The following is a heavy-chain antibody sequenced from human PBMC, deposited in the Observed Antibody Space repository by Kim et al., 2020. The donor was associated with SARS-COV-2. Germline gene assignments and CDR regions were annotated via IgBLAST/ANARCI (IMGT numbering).Heavy chain of an antibody. J-gene: IGHJ4*02. CDR1: GFTFSDYY. Sequence: GGSLRLSCAASGFTFSDYYMSWIRQAPGKGLEWVSYISSSSSYTNYADSVKGRFTISRDNAKNSLYLQMNSLRAEDTAVYYCARVKAYYGSGTAPYFDYWGQGTLVTVSS. D-gene: IGHD3-10*01. CDR2: ISSSSSYT. CDR3: ARVKAYYGSGTAPYFDY. V-gene: IGHV3-11*06.